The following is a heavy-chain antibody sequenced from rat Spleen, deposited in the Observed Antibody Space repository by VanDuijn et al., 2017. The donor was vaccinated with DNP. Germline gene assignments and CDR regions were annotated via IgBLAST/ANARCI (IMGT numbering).Heavy chain of an antibody. CDR2: ISYSGYT. CDR3: ATVLTDY. CDR1: GYSITSNY. D-gene: IGHD2-5*01. Sequence: EVQLQESGPGLVKPSQSLSLTCSVTGYSITSNYWAWIRKFPGNKMEWMGYISYSGYTGYNPSLKSRISITRDTSKNQFFLQVNSVTTEDTATYYCATVLTDYWGQGVMVTVSS. V-gene: IGHV3-1*01. J-gene: IGHJ2*01.